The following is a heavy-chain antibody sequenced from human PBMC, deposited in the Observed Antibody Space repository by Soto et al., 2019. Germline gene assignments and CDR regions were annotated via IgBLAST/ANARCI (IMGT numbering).Heavy chain of an antibody. CDR1: GFSFSSYG. Sequence: GGSLRLSCAASGFSFSSYGMQWVRQAPGKGLEWVAVIWYDGSNKYYADSVKGRFTISRDNSKNTLYLQMNSLRAEDTAVYYCARGKYDFWSGYSPSFDYWGQGTLVTVSS. V-gene: IGHV3-33*01. CDR3: ARGKYDFWSGYSPSFDY. CDR2: IWYDGSNK. D-gene: IGHD3-3*01. J-gene: IGHJ4*02.